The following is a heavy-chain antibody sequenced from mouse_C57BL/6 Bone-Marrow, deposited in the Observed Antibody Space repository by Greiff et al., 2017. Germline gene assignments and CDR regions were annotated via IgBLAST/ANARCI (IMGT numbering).Heavy chain of an antibody. J-gene: IGHJ4*01. Sequence: VQLQQSGAELVMPGASVKLSCKASGYTFTSYWMHWVKQRPGHGLEWIGEIDPSDSYTNYNQKFKGKSTLTVDKSSSTAYMQLSSLTSEDSAVYYCARRGSLWLRRYYDAMDYWGQGTSVTVSS. D-gene: IGHD2-2*01. CDR2: IDPSDSYT. CDR1: GYTFTSYW. CDR3: ARRGSLWLRRYYDAMDY. V-gene: IGHV1-69*01.